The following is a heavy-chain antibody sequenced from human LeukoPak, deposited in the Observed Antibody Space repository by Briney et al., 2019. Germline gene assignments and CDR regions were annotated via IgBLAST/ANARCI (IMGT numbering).Heavy chain of an antibody. D-gene: IGHD3-22*01. V-gene: IGHV4-59*01. CDR2: IHTIEKT. J-gene: IGHJ4*02. CDR3: ASTLKWLAFDY. Sequence: SETLSLTCAVSVGSISTYFWSWIRQAPGKGLEWIGNIHTIEKTNYNPSLKSRVSLSLDTSKKQFSLKMTSVTTADTAVYYCASTLKWLAFDYWGQGTLVTVSS. CDR1: VGSISTYF.